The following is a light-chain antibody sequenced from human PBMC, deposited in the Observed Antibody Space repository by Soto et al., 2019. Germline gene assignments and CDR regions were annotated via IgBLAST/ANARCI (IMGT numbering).Light chain of an antibody. CDR1: NSDVGSF. CDR2: EGT. Sequence: QSALTQPASVSGSPGQSITVSRTGINSDVGSFVSWYQHHPGKAPKLVTYEGTKRPSGVCNRFSGSKSGNTASLTISGLQAEDEGYYDCCSYTINTVVFGGGTKVTVL. J-gene: IGLJ2*01. V-gene: IGLV2-23*01. CDR3: CSYTINTVV.